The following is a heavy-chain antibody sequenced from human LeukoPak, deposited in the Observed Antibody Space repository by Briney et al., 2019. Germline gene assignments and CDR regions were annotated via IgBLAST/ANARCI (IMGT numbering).Heavy chain of an antibody. CDR3: ARGITGDNWFDP. Sequence: SVKVSCKASGGTFSSYAISWVRQAPGQGLEWMGRIIPIFGTANYAQKFQGRVTITTDESTSTAYMELRSLRSEDTAVYYCARGITGDNWFDPWGQGTLVTVSS. J-gene: IGHJ5*02. D-gene: IGHD1-20*01. CDR2: IIPIFGTA. V-gene: IGHV1-69*05. CDR1: GGTFSSYA.